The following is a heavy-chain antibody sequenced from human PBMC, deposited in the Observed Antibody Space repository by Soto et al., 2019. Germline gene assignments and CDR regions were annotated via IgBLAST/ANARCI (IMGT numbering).Heavy chain of an antibody. D-gene: IGHD3-22*01. V-gene: IGHV3-23*01. CDR2: ISGSGGST. Sequence: PGGSLRLSCAASGFTFSGYAMSWVRQAPGKGLEWVSAISGSGGSTYYADSVNGRFTISRDNSKNTLYLQMNSLRAEDTAVYYCAKDVSQYYYDSSGYYHSRYFDYWGQGTLVTVSS. CDR3: AKDVSQYYYDSSGYYHSRYFDY. CDR1: GFTFSGYA. J-gene: IGHJ4*02.